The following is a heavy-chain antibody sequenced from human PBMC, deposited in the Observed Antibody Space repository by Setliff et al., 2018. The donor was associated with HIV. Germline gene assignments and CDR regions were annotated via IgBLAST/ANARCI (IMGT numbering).Heavy chain of an antibody. D-gene: IGHD6-13*01. V-gene: IGHV4-39*07. J-gene: IGHJ4*02. CDR2: IYYSGTT. CDR3: ARSPSYRSSWEYYFDY. Sequence: SETLSLTCTVSGGTISSSDYYWGWIRQPPGKGLEWIGSIYYSGTTYYNPSLKNRVTMSLDTSKTQVSLRLTPVTAADAAVYYCARSPSYRSSWEYYFDYWGQGILVTVSS. CDR1: GGTISSSDYY.